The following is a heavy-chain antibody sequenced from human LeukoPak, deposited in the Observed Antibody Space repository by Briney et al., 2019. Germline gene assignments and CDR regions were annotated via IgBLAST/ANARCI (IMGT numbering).Heavy chain of an antibody. J-gene: IGHJ4*02. CDR1: GYTFTDFY. Sequence: ASVKVSCKTSGYTFTDFYIHWVRQAPGQGLEWLGWINPKLDGSHYAERFEGRVTLTRDTSITTAYMELSDLTHDDTPIYFCARGVRGSYLSAFWGQGTLVTVSS. V-gene: IGHV1-2*02. D-gene: IGHD1-26*01. CDR3: ARGVRGSYLSAF. CDR2: INPKLDGS.